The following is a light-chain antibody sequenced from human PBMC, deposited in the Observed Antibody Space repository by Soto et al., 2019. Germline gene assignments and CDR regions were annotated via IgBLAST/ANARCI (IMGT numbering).Light chain of an antibody. CDR1: QTVSSTY. CDR2: GAS. V-gene: IGKV3-20*01. J-gene: IGKJ1*01. Sequence: EIRVWQSPCTLSLPPGETATLHCRASQTVSSTYLAWYQHKPGRAPRLLIDGASSRAAGIPDRFSGSGSGTEFTLTISSLQPDDFATYCCQHYIRYGTFGQGTKVAI. CDR3: QHYIRYGT.